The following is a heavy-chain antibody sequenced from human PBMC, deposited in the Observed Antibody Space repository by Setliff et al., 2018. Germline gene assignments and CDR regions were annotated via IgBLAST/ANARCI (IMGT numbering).Heavy chain of an antibody. V-gene: IGHV4-38-2*02. Sequence: SETLSLTCTVSGYSISSGYYWGWIRRPPGKGLEWIGCIYYSGSTYYNPSLKSRVTISLDTSKNQFSLKLTSVTAADTAVDYCASGLNWLSSTEFDYWGQGTLVTVSS. CDR2: IYYSGST. CDR1: GYSISSGYY. D-gene: IGHD1-20*01. CDR3: ASGLNWLSSTEFDY. J-gene: IGHJ4*02.